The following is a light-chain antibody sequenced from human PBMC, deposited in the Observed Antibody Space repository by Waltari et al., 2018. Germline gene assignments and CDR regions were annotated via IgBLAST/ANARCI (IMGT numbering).Light chain of an antibody. J-gene: IGLJ1*01. V-gene: IGLV2-11*01. CDR3: CSYAGSYTYV. Sequence: QSALTQPRSVSGSPGQSVTISCTGTSSDVGGSNYVSWYQQRPGKAPKLMIYDVSKRPSGVPDRFSGSKSGNTASLTISGLQAEDEADYYCCSYAGSYTYVFGTGTKVTVL. CDR1: SSDVGGSNY. CDR2: DVS.